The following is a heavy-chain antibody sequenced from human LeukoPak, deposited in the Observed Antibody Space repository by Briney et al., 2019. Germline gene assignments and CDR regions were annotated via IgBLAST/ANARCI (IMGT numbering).Heavy chain of an antibody. CDR2: ISWNSGSI. D-gene: IGHD7-27*01. CDR1: GFTLDDYA. V-gene: IGHV3-9*01. CDR3: AKDSGDLPWYYGMDV. J-gene: IGHJ6*02. Sequence: GGSLRLSCAASGFTLDDYAMHWVRQAPGKGLEWVSGISWNSGSIGYADSVKGRFTISRDNAKNSLYLQMNSLRAEDTALYYCAKDSGDLPWYYGMDVWGQGTTVTVSS.